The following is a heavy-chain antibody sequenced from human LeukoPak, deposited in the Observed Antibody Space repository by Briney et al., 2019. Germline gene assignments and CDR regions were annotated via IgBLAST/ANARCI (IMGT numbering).Heavy chain of an antibody. CDR1: GFTFRSYA. CDR3: ARERGSLSY. J-gene: IGHJ4*02. CDR2: ISGSGTYI. V-gene: IGHV3-21*01. D-gene: IGHD3-16*01. Sequence: GGSLRLSCVASGFTFRSYAMNWVRQAPGKGLEWVSSISGSGTYIYYADSVKGRFTISRDNTKNSVSLQMSSVRAEDTAVYYCARERGSLSYWGQGTLVTVSS.